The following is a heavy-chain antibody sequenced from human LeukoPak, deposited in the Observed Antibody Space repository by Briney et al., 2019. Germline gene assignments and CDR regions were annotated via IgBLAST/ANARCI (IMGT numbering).Heavy chain of an antibody. CDR2: IIPIFGTA. J-gene: IGHJ6*03. D-gene: IGHD3-16*02. V-gene: IGHV1-69*13. CDR3: ASPPPYDYVWGSYHYYYYMDV. Sequence: SVKVSCKAPGGTFSSYAISWVRQAPGQGLEWMGGIIPIFGTANYAQKFQGRVTITADESTSTAYMELSSLRSEDTAVYYCASPPPYDYVWGSYHYYYYMDVWGKGTTVTVSS. CDR1: GGTFSSYA.